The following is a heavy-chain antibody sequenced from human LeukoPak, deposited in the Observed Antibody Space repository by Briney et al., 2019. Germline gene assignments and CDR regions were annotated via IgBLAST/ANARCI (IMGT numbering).Heavy chain of an antibody. V-gene: IGHV3-30*04. Sequence: GGSLRLSCAASGFTFSSYAMHWVRQAPGKGLEWVAVISYDGSNKYYADSVKGRFTISRDNSKNTLYLQMNSLRAEDTAVYYCARDLDYWGQGTLVTVSS. CDR1: GFTFSSYA. CDR3: ARDLDY. CDR2: ISYDGSNK. J-gene: IGHJ4*02.